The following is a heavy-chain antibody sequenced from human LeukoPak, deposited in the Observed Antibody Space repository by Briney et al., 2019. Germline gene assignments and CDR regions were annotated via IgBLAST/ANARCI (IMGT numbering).Heavy chain of an antibody. CDR3: ARKKRGYGYNWLDP. D-gene: IGHD5-18*01. V-gene: IGHV4-59*01. CDR2: IYYSGST. CDR1: GGSISSYY. Sequence: PSETLSLTCTVSGGSISSYYWSWIRQPPGKGLEWIGYIYYSGSTNYNPSLKSRVTISVDTSKNQFSLKLSSVTAADTAVYYCARKKRGYGYNWLDPWGQGTLVTVSS. J-gene: IGHJ5*02.